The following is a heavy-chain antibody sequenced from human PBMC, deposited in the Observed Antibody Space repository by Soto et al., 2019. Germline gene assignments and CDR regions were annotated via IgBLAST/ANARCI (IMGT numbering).Heavy chain of an antibody. V-gene: IGHV4-39*01. CDR1: GGSISSRGYY. Sequence: QLQLQESGPGLVKPSETLSLTCTVSGGSISSRGYYWCWIRQPPGKGLEWIGTIYYSGSTYYNPSLKSRVTISVDTSKNQFSLKLSSVTAADTAVYYCATSNWFDPWGQGTLVTVSS. CDR3: ATSNWFDP. J-gene: IGHJ5*02. CDR2: IYYSGST.